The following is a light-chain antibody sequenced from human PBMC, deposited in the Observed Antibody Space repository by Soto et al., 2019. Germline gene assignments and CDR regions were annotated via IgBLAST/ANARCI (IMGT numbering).Light chain of an antibody. J-gene: IGLJ2*01. Sequence: QSALTQPPSASGSPGQSVTISCTGTSSDVGGYNYVSWYQQHPGAAPKLMIYEVVKRPSGVPDRSSGSKSGNTASLTVSGLQAEDESDYYCSSYGGDNNVVFGGGTKLTVL. CDR2: EVV. CDR1: SSDVGGYNY. CDR3: SSYGGDNNVV. V-gene: IGLV2-8*01.